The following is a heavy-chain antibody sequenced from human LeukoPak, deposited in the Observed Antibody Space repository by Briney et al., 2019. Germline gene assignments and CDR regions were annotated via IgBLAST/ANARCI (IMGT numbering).Heavy chain of an antibody. CDR2: IYYSGST. D-gene: IGHD6-6*01. Sequence: PSETLSLTCTVSGGSISSYYWSWIWQPPGKGLEWIGYIYYSGSTNYNPSLKSRVTISVDTSKNQFSLKLSSVTAADTAVYYCARDPYGSSSADYWGQGTLVTVSS. CDR3: ARDPYGSSSADY. J-gene: IGHJ4*02. CDR1: GGSISSYY. V-gene: IGHV4-59*01.